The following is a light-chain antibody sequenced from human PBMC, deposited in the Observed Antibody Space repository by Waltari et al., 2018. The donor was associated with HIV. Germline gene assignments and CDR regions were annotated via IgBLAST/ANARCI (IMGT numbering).Light chain of an antibody. CDR3: LLSYSGARPVV. CDR1: TEAVTRAHS. J-gene: IGLJ2*01. Sequence: QAVVTQEPSLTVSPGGTVTLTCGSSTEAVTRAHSPSWFQQKPGQAPRTLIYDTSNKHSWTPARFSGSLLGGKAALTLSGAQPEDEAEYYCLLSYSGARPVVFGGGTKLTVL. CDR2: DTS. V-gene: IGLV7-46*01.